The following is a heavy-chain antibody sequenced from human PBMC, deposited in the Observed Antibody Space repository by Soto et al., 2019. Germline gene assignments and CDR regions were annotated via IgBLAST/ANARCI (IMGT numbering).Heavy chain of an antibody. CDR2: ISWNSGSI. CDR1: GFTCDSYA. CDR3: VKDIHEQWLVSHFEY. Sequence: EVQLVESGGGSVQPGRSLRLSCVASGFTCDSYAMHLVRQVPGKGLEWVSGISWNSGSIGYEDSVKGRFTISRDNAQKSLYLEMNSLRVEDTAFYYCVKDIHEQWLVSHFEYWGQGAMVTVSS. V-gene: IGHV3-9*01. D-gene: IGHD6-19*01. J-gene: IGHJ4*02.